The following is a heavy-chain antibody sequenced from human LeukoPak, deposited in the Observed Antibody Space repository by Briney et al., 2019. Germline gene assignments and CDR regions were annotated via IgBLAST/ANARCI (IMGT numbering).Heavy chain of an antibody. CDR3: ARGSGWYFY. CDR1: GGSISTY. Sequence: PSETLSLTCTVSGGSISTYWSWIRQPPGKGLEWIGYIYYSGSTDYNPSLKSRVTISVDTSKNQLSLKLSSATAADTAVYYCARGSGWYFYWGQGTLVTVSS. D-gene: IGHD6-19*01. J-gene: IGHJ4*02. CDR2: IYYSGST. V-gene: IGHV4-59*01.